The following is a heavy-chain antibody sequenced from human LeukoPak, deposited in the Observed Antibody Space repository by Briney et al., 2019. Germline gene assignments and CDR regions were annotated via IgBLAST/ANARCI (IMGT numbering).Heavy chain of an antibody. CDR3: ARDVRSVLRYFDWLTLSYGMDV. CDR1: GFTFSSYG. V-gene: IGHV3-33*01. Sequence: GGSLRLSCAASGFTFSSYGMHWVRQAPGKGLEWVAVISYDGSNNDYADSVKGRFTISRDNSKNTLYLQMNSLRAEDTAVYYCARDVRSVLRYFDWLTLSYGMDVWGQGTTVTVSS. D-gene: IGHD3-9*01. J-gene: IGHJ6*02. CDR2: ISYDGSNN.